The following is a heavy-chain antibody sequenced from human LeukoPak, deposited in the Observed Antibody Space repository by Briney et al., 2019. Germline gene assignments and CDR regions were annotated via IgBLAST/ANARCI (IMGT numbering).Heavy chain of an antibody. CDR3: ARGAGYCSSTSCYRVVFAFDI. Sequence: SETLSLTCAVYGGSFSGYYWSWIRQPPGKGLEWIGEINHSGSTNYNPSLKSRATISVDTSKNQFSLKLSSVTAADTAVYYCARGAGYCSSTSCYRVVFAFDIWGQGTMVTVSS. CDR2: INHSGST. D-gene: IGHD2-2*03. CDR1: GGSFSGYY. J-gene: IGHJ3*02. V-gene: IGHV4-34*01.